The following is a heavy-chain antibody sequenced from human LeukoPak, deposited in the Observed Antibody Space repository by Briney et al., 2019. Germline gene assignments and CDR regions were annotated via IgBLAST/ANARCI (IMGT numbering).Heavy chain of an antibody. CDR1: DGSFSGKY. J-gene: IGHJ4*02. CDR3: ARDLMT. V-gene: IGHV4-34*01. Sequence: PSETLSLTCAVYDGSFSGKYWTWIRQPPGKGLEWIGEITHSGSTYYNPSLKSRVTISVDTSKNQFSLKLDSVTAADTAVYYCARDLMTWGQGTLVTVSS. CDR2: ITHSGST.